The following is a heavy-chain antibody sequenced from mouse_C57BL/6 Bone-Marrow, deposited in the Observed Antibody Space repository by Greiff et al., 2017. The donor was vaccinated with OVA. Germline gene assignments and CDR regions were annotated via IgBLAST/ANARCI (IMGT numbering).Heavy chain of an antibody. V-gene: IGHV5-12*01. CDR2: ISNGGGSP. CDR1: GFTFSDYY. D-gene: IGHD2-3*01. Sequence: EVKLMASGGGLVQPGGSLKLSCAASGFTFSDYYMYWVRQTPEKRLEWVAYISNGGGSPYYPDTVKGRFTISRDNAKNTLYLQMSRLKSEDTAMYYGARREGYDGYYEAWFAYWGQGTLVTVSA. CDR3: ARREGYDGYYEAWFAY. J-gene: IGHJ3*01.